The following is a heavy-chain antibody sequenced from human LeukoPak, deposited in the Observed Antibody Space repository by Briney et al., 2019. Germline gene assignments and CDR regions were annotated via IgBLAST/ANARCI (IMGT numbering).Heavy chain of an antibody. CDR3: ARRWFTFGGVIAPNWFDP. Sequence: SETLSLTCTVSGGSFSSGSYYWSWIRQPPGKGLEWIGYIYYSGSTNYNPSLKSRVTISVDTSKNQFSLKLSSVTAADTAVYYCARRWFTFGGVIAPNWFDPWGQGTLVTVSS. V-gene: IGHV4-61*01. D-gene: IGHD3-16*02. CDR1: GGSFSSGSYY. CDR2: IYYSGST. J-gene: IGHJ5*02.